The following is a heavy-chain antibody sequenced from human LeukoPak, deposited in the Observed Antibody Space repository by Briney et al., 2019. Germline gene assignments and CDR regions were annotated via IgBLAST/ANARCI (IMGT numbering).Heavy chain of an antibody. D-gene: IGHD6-19*01. CDR2: FYFSGST. CDR1: GGSISSGSYH. V-gene: IGHV4-39*07. Sequence: LETLSLTCTVAGGSISSGSYHWAWIRQPPGKGLEWIESFYFSGSTYYNPSLKSRVTISVDTSKNQFSLNLSSVTAADTAVYYCVGAVAGSYLDYLGQGTLVTVSS. J-gene: IGHJ4*02. CDR3: VGAVAGSYLDY.